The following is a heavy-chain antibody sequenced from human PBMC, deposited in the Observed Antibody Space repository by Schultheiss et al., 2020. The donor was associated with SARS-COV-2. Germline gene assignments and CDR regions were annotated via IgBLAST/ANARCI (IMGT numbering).Heavy chain of an antibody. CDR1: GFTFSSYG. J-gene: IGHJ3*02. CDR3: ARGEGVSYSSDAFDI. V-gene: IGHV3-30*02. Sequence: GGSLRLSCAASGFTFSSYGMHWVRQAPGKGLEWVAFIRYDGSNKYYADSVKGRFTISRDNSKNSLYLQMNSLRDEDTAVYYCARGEGVSYSSDAFDIWGQGTMVTVSS. CDR2: IRYDGSNK. D-gene: IGHD6-13*01.